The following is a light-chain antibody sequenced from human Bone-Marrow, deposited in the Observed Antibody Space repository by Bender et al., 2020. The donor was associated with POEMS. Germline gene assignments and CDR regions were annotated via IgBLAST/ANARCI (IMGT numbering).Light chain of an antibody. Sequence: QSALTQPPSASGSPGQSVTISCTGSDRDIGFFNYVSWYQLHPGKVPKLIIYEVTKRPSAFPDRFSGSKSGNTASLTVSGLQADDEADYFCSSYSGGVYSVIFGGGTKLTVL. CDR1: DRDIGFFNY. CDR3: SSYSGGVYSVI. J-gene: IGLJ2*01. CDR2: EVT. V-gene: IGLV2-8*01.